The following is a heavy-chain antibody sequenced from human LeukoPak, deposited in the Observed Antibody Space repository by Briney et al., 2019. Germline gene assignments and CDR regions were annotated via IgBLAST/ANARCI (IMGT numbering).Heavy chain of an antibody. CDR2: IWFDGSNK. D-gene: IGHD6-19*01. CDR3: ASSAGALIDC. CDR1: GFTFSRYA. V-gene: IGHV3-33*08. Sequence: GGSLRLSCAASGFTFSRYAMHWVRQAPGKGLEWVAVIWFDGSNKFYADSVKGRFTISRDNSKNTLYLQMNSLRAEDTAVYYCASSAGALIDCWGQGTLVIVSS. J-gene: IGHJ4*02.